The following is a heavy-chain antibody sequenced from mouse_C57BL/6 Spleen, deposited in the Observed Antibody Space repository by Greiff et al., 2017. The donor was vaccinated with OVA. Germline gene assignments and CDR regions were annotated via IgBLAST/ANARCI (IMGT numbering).Heavy chain of an antibody. J-gene: IGHJ3*01. V-gene: IGHV1-69*01. CDR3: ARTSSGQAWFAY. Sequence: VKLQQPGAELVMPGASVKLSCKASGYTFTSYWMHWVKQRPGQGLEWIGEIDPSDSYTNYNQKFKGKSTLTVDKSSSTAYMQLSSLTSEDSAVYYCARTSSGQAWFAYWGQGTLVTVSA. CDR2: IDPSDSYT. CDR1: GYTFTSYW. D-gene: IGHD3-2*02.